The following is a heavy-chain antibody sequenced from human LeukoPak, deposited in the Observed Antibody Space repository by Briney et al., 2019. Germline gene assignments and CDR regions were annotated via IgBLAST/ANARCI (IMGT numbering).Heavy chain of an antibody. V-gene: IGHV3-48*03. J-gene: IGHJ4*02. CDR3: ARDGYSSGWSTQYYFDY. D-gene: IGHD6-19*01. CDR1: GFTFSSYA. Sequence: HPGGSLRLSCAASGFTFSSYAMSWVRQAPGKGLEWVSYISSSGSTIYYADSVKGRFTISRDNAKNSLYLQMNSLRAEDTAVYYCARDGYSSGWSTQYYFDYWGQGTLVTVSS. CDR2: ISSSGSTI.